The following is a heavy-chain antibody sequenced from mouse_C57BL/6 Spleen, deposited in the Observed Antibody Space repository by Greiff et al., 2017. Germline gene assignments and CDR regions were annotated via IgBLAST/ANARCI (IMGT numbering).Heavy chain of an antibody. J-gene: IGHJ2*01. CDR3: ARYDYGSNNFDY. Sequence: VQLQQSGAELARPGASVKLSCKASGYTFTSYGISWVKQKTGQGLEWIGEIYPRSGNTYYNEKFKGKATLTADKSSSTAYMELRSLTSEDSAVYFCARYDYGSNNFDYWGQGTTLTVSS. CDR2: IYPRSGNT. CDR1: GYTFTSYG. D-gene: IGHD1-1*01. V-gene: IGHV1-81*01.